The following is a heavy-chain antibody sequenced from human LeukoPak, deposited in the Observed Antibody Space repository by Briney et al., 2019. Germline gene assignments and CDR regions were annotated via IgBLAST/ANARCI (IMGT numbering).Heavy chain of an antibody. CDR1: GFTFSSYG. CDR2: ISGSGGST. D-gene: IGHD5-12*01. CDR3: ARVKWHYSGYDFYYYYYMDV. Sequence: PGGSLRLSCAASGFTFSSYGMSWVRQAPGKGLEWVSAISGSGGSTYYADSVRGRFTISRDNSKNTLYLQMNSLRAEDTAVYYCARVKWHYSGYDFYYYYYMDVWGKGTTVTVSS. V-gene: IGHV3-23*01. J-gene: IGHJ6*03.